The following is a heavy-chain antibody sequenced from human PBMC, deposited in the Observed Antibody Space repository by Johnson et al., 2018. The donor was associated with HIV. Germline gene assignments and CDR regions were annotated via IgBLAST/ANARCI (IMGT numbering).Heavy chain of an antibody. V-gene: IGHV3-7*01. CDR2: IKQDGSEK. D-gene: IGHD5-18*01. CDR3: ARGEQQRWLRGAFDI. CDR1: GFTFSSYW. J-gene: IGHJ3*02. Sequence: VQVVESGGGLVQPGGSLRLSCAASGFTFSSYWMSWVRQAPGKGLEWVANIKQDGSEKYYVDSVKGRFTISRDNAKNSLYLQMNSLRAEDTAVYYCARGEQQRWLRGAFDIWGQGTMVTVSS.